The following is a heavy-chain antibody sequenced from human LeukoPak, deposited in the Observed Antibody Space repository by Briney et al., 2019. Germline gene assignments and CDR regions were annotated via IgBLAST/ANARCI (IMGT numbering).Heavy chain of an antibody. CDR2: IYYSGST. J-gene: IGHJ4*02. CDR3: ARAYSSSWYIAVAGHFDY. D-gene: IGHD6-13*01. Sequence: SETLSLTCTVSGGSISSYYWSWIRQPPGKGLEWIGYIYYSGSTNYNPSLKSRVTISVDTSKNQFSLKLSSVTAADTAVYYCARAYSSSWYIAVAGHFDYWGQGTLVTVSS. V-gene: IGHV4-59*12. CDR1: GGSISSYY.